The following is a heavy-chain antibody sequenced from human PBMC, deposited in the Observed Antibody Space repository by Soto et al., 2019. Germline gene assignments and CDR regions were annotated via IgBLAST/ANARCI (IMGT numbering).Heavy chain of an antibody. CDR1: VFKFSIYS. V-gene: IGHV3-21*06. J-gene: IGHJ6*02. D-gene: IGHD1-26*01. CDR2: ITGGSTYI. CDR3: AREKWGHYYGMDV. Sequence: GGSLRLSCAGTVFKFSIYSMNWVRQAPGRGLEWVASITGGSTYIYYAESVKGRFTVSRDNDNNSVYLQMNSLSADDTGIYYCAREKWGHYYGMDVWGQGTTVTVSS.